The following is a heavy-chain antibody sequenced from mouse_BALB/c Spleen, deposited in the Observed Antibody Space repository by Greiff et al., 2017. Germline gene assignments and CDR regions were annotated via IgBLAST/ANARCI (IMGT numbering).Heavy chain of an antibody. CDR2: ISSGGSYT. D-gene: IGHD2-2*01. CDR1: GFTFSSYG. J-gene: IGHJ3*01. Sequence: EVQGVESGGDLVKPGGSLKLSCAASGFTFSSYGMSWVRQTPDKRLEWVATISSGGSYTYYPDSVKGRFTISRDNARNILYLQMSSLRSEDTAMYYCARANYGYDPPGFAYWGQGTLVTVSA. V-gene: IGHV5-6*01. CDR3: ARANYGYDPPGFAY.